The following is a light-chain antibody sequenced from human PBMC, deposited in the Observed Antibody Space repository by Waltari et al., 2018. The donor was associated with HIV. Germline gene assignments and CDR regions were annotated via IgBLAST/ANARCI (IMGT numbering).Light chain of an antibody. Sequence: VLTQSPDILSLSPGDRVSLSCRANESIGNSHLAWYQQKPGQSPRLLIYGAATRARGVPERFSGSGSGTAFTLAISRLEPDDFAVYYCQQYASSPVTFGQGARV. J-gene: IGKJ1*01. V-gene: IGKV3-20*01. CDR1: ESIGNSH. CDR3: QQYASSPVT. CDR2: GAA.